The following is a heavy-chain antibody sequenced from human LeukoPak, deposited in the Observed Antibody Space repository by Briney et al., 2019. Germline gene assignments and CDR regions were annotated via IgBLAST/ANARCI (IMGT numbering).Heavy chain of an antibody. J-gene: IGHJ4*02. Sequence: GGFLRLSCAASGFTFSSYWMHWVRQAPGKGLVWVSRINSDGSSTSYADSVKGRFTISRDNAKNTLYLQMNSLRAEDTAVYYCARAMGFWSGYYYFDYWGQGTLVTVSS. CDR2: INSDGSST. CDR3: ARAMGFWSGYYYFDY. D-gene: IGHD3-3*01. V-gene: IGHV3-74*01. CDR1: GFTFSSYW.